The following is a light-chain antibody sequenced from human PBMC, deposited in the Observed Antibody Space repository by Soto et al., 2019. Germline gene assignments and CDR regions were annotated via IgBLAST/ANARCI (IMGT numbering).Light chain of an antibody. Sequence: DIQMTQSPSTLSASVGDRVTITCRASQSISSWLAWYQQKPGKAPKLLIYKASSLESGVPSRFSRSGSGTEFTLTISSLQTDDFATYYCQQYNSFPITFGQGTRLEIK. CDR3: QQYNSFPIT. CDR2: KAS. V-gene: IGKV1-5*03. J-gene: IGKJ5*01. CDR1: QSISSW.